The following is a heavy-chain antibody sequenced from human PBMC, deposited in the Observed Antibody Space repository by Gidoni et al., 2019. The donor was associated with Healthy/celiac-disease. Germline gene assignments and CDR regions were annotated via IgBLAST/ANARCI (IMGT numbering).Heavy chain of an antibody. V-gene: IGHV1-69*04. D-gene: IGHD2-15*01. Sequence: GRIIPILGIANYAQKFQGRVTITADKSTSTAYMELSSLRSEDTAVYYCAREEDFVVVVAAHDWFDPWGQGTLVTVSS. J-gene: IGHJ5*02. CDR2: IIPILGIA. CDR3: AREEDFVVVVAAHDWFDP.